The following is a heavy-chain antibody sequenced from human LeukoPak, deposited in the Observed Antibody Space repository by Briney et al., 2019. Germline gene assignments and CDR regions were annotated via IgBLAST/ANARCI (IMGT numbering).Heavy chain of an antibody. CDR2: IWYDGSNK. V-gene: IGHV3-33*06. Sequence: GGSLRLSCAASGFTFSNYGMHWVRQAPGKGLEWVAVIWYDGSNKYYADSVKGRFTIARDNPKNPVYLQMNSMRAEDTAKYYCAKDTAGRFDYWGQGTLVTVSS. CDR1: GFTFSNYG. J-gene: IGHJ4*02. CDR3: AKDTAGRFDY. D-gene: IGHD3-10*01.